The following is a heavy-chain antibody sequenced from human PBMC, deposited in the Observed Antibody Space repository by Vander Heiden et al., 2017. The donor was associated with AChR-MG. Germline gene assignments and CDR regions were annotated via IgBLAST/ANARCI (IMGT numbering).Heavy chain of an antibody. CDR3: AKHTYDFWSGFDY. CDR1: GFTFSSDA. D-gene: IGHD3-3*01. J-gene: IGHJ4*02. Sequence: EVQLLESGGGLVQPGGSLRLSCAASGFTFSSDAMSWVRQAPGKGLEWVSAISGSGGSTYYADSVKGRFTISRDNSKNTLYLQMNSLRAEDTAVYYCAKHTYDFWSGFDYWGQGTLVTVSS. V-gene: IGHV3-23*01. CDR2: ISGSGGST.